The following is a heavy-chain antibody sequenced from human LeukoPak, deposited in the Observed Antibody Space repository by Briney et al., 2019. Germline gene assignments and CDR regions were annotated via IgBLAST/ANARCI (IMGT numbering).Heavy chain of an antibody. V-gene: IGHV3-23*01. D-gene: IGHD3-3*01. CDR3: AKSRSGYSPQYYFDS. J-gene: IGHJ4*02. CDR1: GFTFSSHA. CDR2: ISCSGCST. Sequence: GGSLRLSCAASGFTFSSHAMSWVRQAPGEGREWVSAISCSGCSTYYADSVNARSTISRDHSKNTMYLQMNSLRAEHTAVYYCAKSRSGYSPQYYFDSWGQGTLVTVSS.